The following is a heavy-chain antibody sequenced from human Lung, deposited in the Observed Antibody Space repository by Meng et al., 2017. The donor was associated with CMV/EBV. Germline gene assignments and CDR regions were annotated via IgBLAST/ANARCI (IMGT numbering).Heavy chain of an antibody. Sequence: ASVKVSCKAYGYAFSNYGVTWVRQAPGQGPEWMGWISGYNGNTKYAQKFQGRVTMTADTSTSTVYMELRSLTSDDTAVYYCARDAYFNTWYPNWLYPWGQGXLVTVSS. V-gene: IGHV1-18*01. CDR2: ISGYNGNT. D-gene: IGHD6-13*01. J-gene: IGHJ5*02. CDR3: ARDAYFNTWYPNWLYP. CDR1: GYAFSNYG.